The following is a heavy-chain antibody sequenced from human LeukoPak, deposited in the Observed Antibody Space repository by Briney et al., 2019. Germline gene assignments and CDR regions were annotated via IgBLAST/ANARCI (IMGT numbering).Heavy chain of an antibody. D-gene: IGHD1-14*01. CDR2: ISGSGGNT. V-gene: IGHV3-23*01. Sequence: GGTLRLSCAASGFTFSNYGMNWVRQAPGKGLEWVSGISGSGGNTYYADSVKGRFTISRDNSKNTLYLQMNSLRAEDTAVYYCAKAIMLAGPFDSWAQGTLVTVSS. CDR3: AKAIMLAGPFDS. CDR1: GFTFSNYG. J-gene: IGHJ4*02.